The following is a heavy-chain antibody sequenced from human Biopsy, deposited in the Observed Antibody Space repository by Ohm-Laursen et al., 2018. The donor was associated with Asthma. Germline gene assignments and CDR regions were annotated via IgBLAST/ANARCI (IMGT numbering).Heavy chain of an antibody. V-gene: IGHV3-7*01. CDR1: GFTFGDYW. J-gene: IGHJ1*01. CDR2: IKHGGTEK. CDR3: ARTFHFWSPYHAEHYQL. Sequence: SLRLSCAAPGFTFGDYWMSWVRQVPGKGLEWVANIKHGGTEKNHVDSLKGRFTISRDNAKNSLYLQMNSLRAEDTAVYYCARTFHFWSPYHAEHYQLWGQDTLVTVSS. D-gene: IGHD3-3*02.